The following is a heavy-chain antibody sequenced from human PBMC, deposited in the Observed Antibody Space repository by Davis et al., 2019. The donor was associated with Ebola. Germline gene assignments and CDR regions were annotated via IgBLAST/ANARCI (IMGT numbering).Heavy chain of an antibody. D-gene: IGHD5-12*01. CDR2: ISYDGSNK. Sequence: GGSLRLSCAASGFTFSSYAMHWVRQAPGEGLEWGAVISYDGSNKYYADSVKGRFTISRDNSKNTLYLQMNSLRAEDTAVYYCARAGSIVATIYYFDYWGQGTLVTVSS. CDR3: ARAGSIVATIYYFDY. CDR1: GFTFSSYA. V-gene: IGHV3-30-3*01. J-gene: IGHJ4*02.